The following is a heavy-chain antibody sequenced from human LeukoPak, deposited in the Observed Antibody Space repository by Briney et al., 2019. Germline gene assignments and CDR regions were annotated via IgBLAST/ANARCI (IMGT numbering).Heavy chain of an antibody. CDR2: TYYRSKWYN. D-gene: IGHD6-13*01. J-gene: IGHJ4*02. CDR1: GDSVSSNSAA. V-gene: IGHV6-1*01. CDR3: ARDLPPGAAGVTGPFDY. Sequence: SQTLSLTCAISGDSVSSNSAAWNWIRQSPSRGLEWLGRTYYRSKWYNDYAGSVKSRITINPDTSKNQFSLQLRSVTPEDTAVYYCARDLPPGAAGVTGPFDYWGQGTLVTVSA.